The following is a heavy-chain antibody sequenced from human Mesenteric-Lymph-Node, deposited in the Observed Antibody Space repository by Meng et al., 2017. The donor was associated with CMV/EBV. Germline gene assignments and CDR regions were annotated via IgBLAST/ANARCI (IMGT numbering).Heavy chain of an antibody. J-gene: IGHJ4*02. CDR3: AARYNWNYG. CDR2: ISNSGGGEYT. V-gene: IGHV3-23*01. D-gene: IGHD1-7*01. CDR1: GFTFSNYA. Sequence: GGSLRLSCAASGFTFSNYAMGWVRQAPGMGLAWVSSISNSGGGEYTDYSESVRGRFTVSRDNSKSTLYLKMDSLRAEDTAVYFCAARYNWNYGWGQGILVTVSS.